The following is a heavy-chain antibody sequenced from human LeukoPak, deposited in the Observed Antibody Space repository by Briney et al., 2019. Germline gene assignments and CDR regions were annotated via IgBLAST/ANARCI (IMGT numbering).Heavy chain of an antibody. V-gene: IGHV1-69*13. CDR2: IIPIFGTA. J-gene: IGHJ4*02. CDR1: GGTFSSYA. CDR3: ARDRLTLYYHDSSGYYPD. D-gene: IGHD3-22*01. Sequence: ASVKVSCKASGGTFSSYAISWVRQAPGQGLEWMGGIIPIFGTANYAQKFQGRVTITADESTSTAYMELSSLRSEDTAVYYCARDRLTLYYHDSSGYYPDWGQGTLVTVSS.